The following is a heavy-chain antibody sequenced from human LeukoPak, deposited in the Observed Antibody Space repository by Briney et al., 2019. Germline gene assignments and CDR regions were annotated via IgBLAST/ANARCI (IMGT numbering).Heavy chain of an antibody. D-gene: IGHD4-17*01. CDR3: ARDNYGNWFDP. Sequence: GASVTVSCKASGYTFTSYGIRWVRQAPGQGLEWMGWISAHNGNSNYAQKLQGRVTMTTDTSTSTAYMELRSLRSDDTAVYYCARDNYGNWFDPWGQGTLVTVSS. CDR2: ISAHNGNS. V-gene: IGHV1-18*01. CDR1: GYTFTSYG. J-gene: IGHJ5*02.